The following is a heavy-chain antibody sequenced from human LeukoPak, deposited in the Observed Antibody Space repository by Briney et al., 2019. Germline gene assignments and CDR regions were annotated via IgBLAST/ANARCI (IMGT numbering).Heavy chain of an antibody. CDR3: ARYHDDFWSGYRDY. CDR2: IYYSGST. CDR1: GGSISSSSYY. Sequence: SETLSLTCTVSGGSISSSSYYWGWIRQPPGKGLEWIGSIYYSGSTYYNPSLKSRVTISVDTSKNQLSLKLSSVTAADTAVYYCARYHDDFWSGYRDYWGQGTLVTVSS. V-gene: IGHV4-39*01. J-gene: IGHJ4*02. D-gene: IGHD3-3*01.